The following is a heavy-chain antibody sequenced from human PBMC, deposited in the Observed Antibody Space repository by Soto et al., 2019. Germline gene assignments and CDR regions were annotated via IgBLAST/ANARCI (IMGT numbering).Heavy chain of an antibody. J-gene: IGHJ4*02. V-gene: IGHV1-69*13. CDR1: GGTFSSYA. Sequence: SVKVSCKASGGTFSSYAISWVRQAPGQGLEWMGGIIPIFGTANYAQKFQGRVTITADESTSTAYMELSSLRSEDTAVYYCARSSAVSPYYDFWSGYLGWGQGTLVTVS. CDR2: IIPIFGTA. D-gene: IGHD3-3*01. CDR3: ARSSAVSPYYDFWSGYLG.